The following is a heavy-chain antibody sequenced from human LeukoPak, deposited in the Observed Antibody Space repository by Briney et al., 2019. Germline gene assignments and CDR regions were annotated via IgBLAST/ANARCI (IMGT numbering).Heavy chain of an antibody. V-gene: IGHV1-18*01. CDR2: ISAYNGNT. J-gene: IGHJ4*02. CDR3: ARAKRSTVTTLDY. Sequence: GASVKVSCTASGYTFSSYGITWGRQAPGQGLEWLGWISAYNGNTVYAQRFQGRVSMTTDTSTNTAYLEVRSLTSDDTAIYYCARAKRSTVTTLDYWGQGTLVTVSS. CDR1: GYTFSSYG. D-gene: IGHD4-17*01.